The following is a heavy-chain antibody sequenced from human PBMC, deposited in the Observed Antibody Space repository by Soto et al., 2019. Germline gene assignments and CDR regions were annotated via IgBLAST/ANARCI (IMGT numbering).Heavy chain of an antibody. CDR3: ARDTGV. V-gene: IGHV1-18*01. CDR2: ISGYSGQT. CDR1: GDSFSKFG. Sequence: HVLLVQSGPEVRKPGASVNVSCMASGDSFSKFGINWVRQAPGQGLEWMGWISGYSGQTNYAQKFQGRVTMTRDTSTTTAYMELRTLRSDDTAVYFCARDTGVWGQGTLVTVSS. J-gene: IGHJ4*02. D-gene: IGHD4-17*01.